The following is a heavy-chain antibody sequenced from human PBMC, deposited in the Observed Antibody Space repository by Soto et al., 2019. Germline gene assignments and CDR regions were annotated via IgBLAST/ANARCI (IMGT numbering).Heavy chain of an antibody. V-gene: IGHV4-34*01. CDR2: INHSGST. D-gene: IGHD3-10*01. CDR1: GGSFSGYY. CDR3: ARKRPNAMVRGVIGWFDP. J-gene: IGHJ5*02. Sequence: QVQLQQWGAGLLKPSETLSLTCAVYGGSFSGYYWSWIRQPPGKGLEWIGEINHSGSTNYNPSLKSRATIAVDTSKNQFSLKLSSVTAADTAVYYCARKRPNAMVRGVIGWFDPWGQGTLVTVSS.